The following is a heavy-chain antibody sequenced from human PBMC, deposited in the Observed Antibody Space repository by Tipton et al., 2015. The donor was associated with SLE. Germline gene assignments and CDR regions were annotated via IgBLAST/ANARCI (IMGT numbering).Heavy chain of an antibody. CDR3: AREAYSGSYFDY. CDR1: GFTFSSYW. J-gene: IGHJ4*02. CDR2: IKQDGSEK. D-gene: IGHD1-26*01. V-gene: IGHV3-7*01. Sequence: SLKLSCAASGFTFSSYWMSWVRQAPGKGLEWVANIKQDGSEKYYVDSVKGRFTISRDNAKNSLYLQMNSLRAEDTAVYYCAREAYSGSYFDYWGQGTLVTVSS.